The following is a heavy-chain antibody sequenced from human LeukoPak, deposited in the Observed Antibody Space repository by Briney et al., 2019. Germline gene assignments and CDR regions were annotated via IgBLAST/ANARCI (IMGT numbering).Heavy chain of an antibody. CDR2: FDPEDGKT. D-gene: IGHD6-13*01. V-gene: IGHV1-24*01. Sequence: ASVKVSCKASGYTSTNYGISWVRQAPGKGLEWMGSFDPEDGKTVYAQKFQGRVTMTEDTSTDTAYMELSSLRSEDTAVYYCATGYLVTAGLMDVWGQGTTVTVSS. J-gene: IGHJ6*02. CDR3: ATGYLVTAGLMDV. CDR1: GYTSTNYG.